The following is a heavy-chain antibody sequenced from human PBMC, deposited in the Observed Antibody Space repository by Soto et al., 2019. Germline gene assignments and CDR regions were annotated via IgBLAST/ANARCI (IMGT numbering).Heavy chain of an antibody. J-gene: IGHJ3*02. Sequence: GVSLILSCAASGFTFSGFAMNWVRQAPGKGLEWVSLISDSGGTTYHADSVKGRFTISRDNSKNTLYLQLNSLRAEDKAVYYCAKVFVVTSDAFDIWGQGTMVTDS. D-gene: IGHD2-2*01. V-gene: IGHV3-23*01. CDR1: GFTFSGFA. CDR3: AKVFVVTSDAFDI. CDR2: ISDSGGTT.